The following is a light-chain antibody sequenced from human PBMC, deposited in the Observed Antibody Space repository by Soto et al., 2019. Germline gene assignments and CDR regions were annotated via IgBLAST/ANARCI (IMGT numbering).Light chain of an antibody. V-gene: IGKV3-11*01. CDR2: GTS. CDR3: QQRSNWIT. Sequence: TVLIQSPATLSVSPGERSTLCCRASQNISNYLLWYKQKPGQAPXXLIYGTSSRATGIPDRLSGSGSGTEFTLTIRSIEPEDYAVDDCQQRSNWITFGQGTRLEIK. J-gene: IGKJ5*01. CDR1: QNISNY.